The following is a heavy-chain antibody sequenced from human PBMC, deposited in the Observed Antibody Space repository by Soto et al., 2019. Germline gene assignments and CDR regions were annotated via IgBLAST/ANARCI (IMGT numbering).Heavy chain of an antibody. CDR3: ARESEGVEYYYGMDV. Sequence: QVQLQESGPGLVKPSQTLSLTCTVSGGSISSGGYYWSWIRQHPGKGLEWIGYIYYSGSTYYNPSLKRRVTISVDTSKNQFSLKLSSVNDADTAVYYCARESEGVEYYYGMDVWGQGTTVTVSS. D-gene: IGHD2-15*01. CDR1: GGSISSGGYY. V-gene: IGHV4-31*03. J-gene: IGHJ6*02. CDR2: IYYSGST.